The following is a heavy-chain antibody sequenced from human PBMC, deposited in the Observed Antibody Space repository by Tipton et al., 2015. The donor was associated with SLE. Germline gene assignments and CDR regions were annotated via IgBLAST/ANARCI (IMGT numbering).Heavy chain of an antibody. CDR2: MNPNSDNT. CDR3: ARDALYYRNAFDI. D-gene: IGHD1-14*01. V-gene: IGHV1-8*02. J-gene: IGHJ3*02. Sequence: QLVQSGAEVKKPGSSVKVSCKASGGTFSGYDINWVRQATGQGLEWMGWMNPNSDNTGYAQKFQGRVTVTRDTSKSTAYMELRSLRSDDTAVYYCARDALYYRNAFDIWGQGTMVTVSS. CDR1: GGTFSGYD.